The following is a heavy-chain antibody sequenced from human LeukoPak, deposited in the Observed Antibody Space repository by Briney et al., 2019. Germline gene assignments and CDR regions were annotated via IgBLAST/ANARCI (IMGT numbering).Heavy chain of an antibody. CDR3: AKEGAGYSSAAPFDY. D-gene: IGHD6-19*01. V-gene: IGHV3-21*01. Sequence: PGGSLRLSCAASGFTFSSYSMNWVRQAPGKGLEWVSSISSSSSYIYYADSVKGRFTISRDNAKNSLYLQMNSLRAEDTAVYYCAKEGAGYSSAAPFDYWGQGTLVTVSS. J-gene: IGHJ4*02. CDR1: GFTFSSYS. CDR2: ISSSSSYI.